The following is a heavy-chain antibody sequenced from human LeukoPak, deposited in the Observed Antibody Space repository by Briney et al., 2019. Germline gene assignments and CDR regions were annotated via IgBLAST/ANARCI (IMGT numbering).Heavy chain of an antibody. CDR3: ASRYLRSFEN. CDR2: ISSSGRPI. Sequence: PGGSLRLSCAASGFPFSTFSMNWVRQAPGKGLGWISFISSSGRPISYADSVRGRFTISRDNAKNSLYLQMDSLRDEDTAVYYCASRYLRSFENWGQGTLVTVSS. D-gene: IGHD3-16*02. J-gene: IGHJ4*02. V-gene: IGHV3-48*02. CDR1: GFPFSTFS.